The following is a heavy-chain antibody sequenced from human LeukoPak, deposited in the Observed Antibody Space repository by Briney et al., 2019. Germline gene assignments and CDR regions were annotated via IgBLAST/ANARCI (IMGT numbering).Heavy chain of an antibody. CDR1: GFIFSKYA. Sequence: GGSLRLSCAASGFIFSKYAMSWVRQAPGKGLEWVSAISGSGGSTYYADSVKGRFTISRDNSKNTLYLQMNSLRAEDTAVYYCAKTKVATTLYYFDYWGQGTLVTVSS. D-gene: IGHD5-12*01. CDR2: ISGSGGST. V-gene: IGHV3-23*01. CDR3: AKTKVATTLYYFDY. J-gene: IGHJ4*02.